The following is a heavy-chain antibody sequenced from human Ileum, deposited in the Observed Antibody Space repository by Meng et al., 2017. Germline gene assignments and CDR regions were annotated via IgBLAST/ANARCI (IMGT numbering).Heavy chain of an antibody. V-gene: IGHV4-4*07. CDR2: IYASVST. CDR3: VRDGSSSSGGTL. J-gene: IGHJ2*01. Sequence: QVPSPRLWKHSATLTLTCPFSGGSIRNYYWSWIRQPAGKGLEWIGRIYASVSTNYNPSLKTRITMSVDTSKSQFSLKLTSITAADTAVYYCVRDGSSSSGGTLWGRGTLVTVSS. D-gene: IGHD2-2*01. CDR1: GGSIRNYY.